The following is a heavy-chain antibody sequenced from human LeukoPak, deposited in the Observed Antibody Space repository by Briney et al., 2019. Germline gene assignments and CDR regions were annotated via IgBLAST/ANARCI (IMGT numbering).Heavy chain of an antibody. CDR2: INPNSGGT. CDR1: GYTFTGYY. D-gene: IGHD3-10*01. CDR3: ARGATITMVRGVEWFDP. Sequence: ASVKVSCKASGYTFTGYYMHWVRQAPGQGLEWMGWINPNSGGTNYAQKFQGRVTMTRDTSISTAYMELSRLRSDDTAVYHCARGATITMVRGVEWFDPWGQGTLVTVSS. J-gene: IGHJ5*02. V-gene: IGHV1-2*02.